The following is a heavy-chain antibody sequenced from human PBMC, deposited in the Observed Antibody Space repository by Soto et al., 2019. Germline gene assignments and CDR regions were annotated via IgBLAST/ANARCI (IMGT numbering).Heavy chain of an antibody. CDR2: IYYSGST. J-gene: IGHJ5*02. Sequence: PSETLSLTCTVSGGSISSYYWSWIRQPPGKGLEWIGYIYYSGSTTYNPSLKSRVTISVDTSKNQFSLKLSSVTAADTAVYYCASWRITMVRGAINNWFDPWGQGTLVTVSS. D-gene: IGHD3-10*01. CDR1: GGSISSYY. CDR3: ASWRITMVRGAINNWFDP. V-gene: IGHV4-59*01.